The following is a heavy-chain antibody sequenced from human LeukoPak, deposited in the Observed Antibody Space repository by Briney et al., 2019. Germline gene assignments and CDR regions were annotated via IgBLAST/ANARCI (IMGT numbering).Heavy chain of an antibody. CDR1: VFTFSSYV. CDR2: IRYGGSNK. Sequence: GGALRLSCAASVFTFSSYVMHWVRQAPGKGLEGVAFIRYGGSNKYYADSVKGRFTISRDNSKNTLYLQMNSMSAEDTAVYYCAKDRPWIQLWFVFDCWGQGTLVTVSS. D-gene: IGHD5-18*01. J-gene: IGHJ4*02. V-gene: IGHV3-30*02. CDR3: AKDRPWIQLWFVFDC.